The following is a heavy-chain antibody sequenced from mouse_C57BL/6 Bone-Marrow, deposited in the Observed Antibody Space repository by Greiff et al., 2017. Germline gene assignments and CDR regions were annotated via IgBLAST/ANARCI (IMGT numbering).Heavy chain of an antibody. D-gene: IGHD1-1*01. CDR1: GYTFTSYW. CDR3: ARDPTVGTFDY. V-gene: IGHV1-52*01. Sequence: QVQLQQPGAGLVRPGSSVKLSCKASGYTFTSYWMHWVKQRPIQGLEWIGNIDPSDSETHYNQKFKDKATLTVDKSSSTAYMQLSSLTSEDSAVYYCARDPTVGTFDYWGQGTTLTVSS. J-gene: IGHJ2*01. CDR2: IDPSDSET.